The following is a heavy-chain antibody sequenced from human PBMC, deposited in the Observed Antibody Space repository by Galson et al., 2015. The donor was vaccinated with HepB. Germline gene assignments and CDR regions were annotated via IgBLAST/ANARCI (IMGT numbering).Heavy chain of an antibody. V-gene: IGHV3-23*01. CDR2: ISDSGGDT. CDR3: AKDCRGGTCYGYYFDY. CDR1: GFTFSNSA. Sequence: SLRLSCAASGFTFSNSAMSWVRQAPGKGLEWVSTISDSGGDTYYADSVKGRFTISRDNSKDTLYPQMYSLRAEDTAGYYCAKDCRGGTCYGYYFDYWGQGTLVTVSS. D-gene: IGHD3-16*01. J-gene: IGHJ4*02.